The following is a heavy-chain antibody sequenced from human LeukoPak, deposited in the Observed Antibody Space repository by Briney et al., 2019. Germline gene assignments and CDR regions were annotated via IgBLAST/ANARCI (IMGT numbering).Heavy chain of an antibody. V-gene: IGHV3-74*01. CDR3: AREGIVVAPFDY. CDR2: INDDETST. Sequence: GGSLRLSCAASGFSFSSSWMHWVRQVPGKGLEWVSRINDDETSTTYAESVKGRFTISRDNAKNSLYLQMNSLRAEDTAVYYCAREGIVVAPFDYWGQGTLVTVSS. D-gene: IGHD3-22*01. CDR1: GFSFSSSW. J-gene: IGHJ4*02.